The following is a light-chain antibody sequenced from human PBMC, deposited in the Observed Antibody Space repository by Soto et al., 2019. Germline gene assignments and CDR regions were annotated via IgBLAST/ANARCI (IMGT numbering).Light chain of an antibody. Sequence: DIQMTQSPSSLSASVGDRVTITCRASQGISNYLAWYQQKPGKVPKLLIYAASTLQSGVPSRFSGSGSGTDFTLTISSLQPEDVATYYSQKYNSAHRGTFGQGTKVEIK. V-gene: IGKV1-27*01. CDR1: QGISNY. J-gene: IGKJ1*01. CDR2: AAS. CDR3: QKYNSAHRGT.